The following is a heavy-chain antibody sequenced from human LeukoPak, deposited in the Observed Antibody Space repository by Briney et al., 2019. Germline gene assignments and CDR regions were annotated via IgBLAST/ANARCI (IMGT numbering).Heavy chain of an antibody. CDR3: ARGPYSYDSSGAFDI. Sequence: SETLSLTCSISDGSISSYYWSWIRQPPGKGLEWIGYIDYSGSTKYNPSLKRRVTISVDTSKNQFSLKLSSVTAADTAVYFCARGPYSYDSSGAFDIWGQGTMVTVSS. D-gene: IGHD3-22*01. CDR1: DGSISSYY. CDR2: IDYSGST. V-gene: IGHV4-59*08. J-gene: IGHJ3*02.